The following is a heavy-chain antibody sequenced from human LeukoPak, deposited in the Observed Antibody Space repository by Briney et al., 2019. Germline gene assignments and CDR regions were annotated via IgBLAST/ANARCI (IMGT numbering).Heavy chain of an antibody. J-gene: IGHJ4*02. CDR1: GFIFRDYT. Sequence: PGGSLRLSCAASGFIFRDYTMTWVRQAPGKGLEWVSHIRSSGDDIRYADSVKGRFTISRDDAKNSLFLQMNSLRAEDTAVYYCAKEMGATNYFEYWGQGTLVTVSS. V-gene: IGHV3-21*05. D-gene: IGHD1-26*01. CDR2: IRSSGDDI. CDR3: AKEMGATNYFEY.